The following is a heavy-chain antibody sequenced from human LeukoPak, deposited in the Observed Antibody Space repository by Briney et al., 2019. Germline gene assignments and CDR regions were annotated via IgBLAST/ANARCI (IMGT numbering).Heavy chain of an antibody. Sequence: PSETLSLTCTVSGGSISSSSYYWGWIRQPPGKGLEWIGSIYYSGGTYYNPSLKSRVTISVDTSKNQFSLKLSSVTAADTAVYYCARRLPGGYFDYWGQGTLVTVSS. J-gene: IGHJ4*02. CDR3: ARRLPGGYFDY. D-gene: IGHD1-1*01. CDR1: GGSISSSSYY. CDR2: IYYSGGT. V-gene: IGHV4-39*01.